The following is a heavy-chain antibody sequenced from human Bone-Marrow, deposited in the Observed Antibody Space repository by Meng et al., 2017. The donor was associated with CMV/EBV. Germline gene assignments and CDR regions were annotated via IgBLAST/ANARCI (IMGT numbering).Heavy chain of an antibody. D-gene: IGHD2-2*01. J-gene: IGHJ4*02. CDR1: GGTFSSYA. CDR3: AREGYCSSTSCSFDY. CDR2: IIPIFGTA. Sequence: SVKVSCKASGGTFSSYAISWVRQAPGQGLEWMGGIIPIFGTANYAQKFQGRVTITTDESTSTAYMELSSLRSDDTAVYYCAREGYCSSTSCSFDYWGQGTLVTVSS. V-gene: IGHV1-69*05.